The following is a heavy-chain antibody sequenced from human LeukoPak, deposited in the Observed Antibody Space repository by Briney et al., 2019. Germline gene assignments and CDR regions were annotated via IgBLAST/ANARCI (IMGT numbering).Heavy chain of an antibody. D-gene: IGHD2-21*02. Sequence: SETLSLTCTVSGGSISSYYWSWIRQPPGKGREWIGFIYYSGSTNYNPSLKSRVTISVDTSKNQFSLKLSSVTAADTAVYYCARGADCGGDCLEYFDLWGRGTLVTVSS. J-gene: IGHJ2*01. CDR1: GGSISSYY. CDR3: ARGADCGGDCLEYFDL. V-gene: IGHV4-59*01. CDR2: IYYSGST.